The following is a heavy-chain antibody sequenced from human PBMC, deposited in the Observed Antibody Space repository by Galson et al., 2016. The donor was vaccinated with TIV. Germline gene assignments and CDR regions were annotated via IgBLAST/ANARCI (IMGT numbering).Heavy chain of an antibody. CDR3: ARVPHSTYCSTSTCKGYYLEC. CDR1: GYTFNNFG. Sequence: SVNVSCKASGYTFNNFGITWVRQVPGQGLEWMGWISGYSVNTNYAQKFQGRVTMTTDTSTSTAYMELRGLGSDDTAVYYCARVPHSTYCSTSTCKGYYLECWGRGTTVTVSS. J-gene: IGHJ6*03. CDR2: ISGYSVNT. V-gene: IGHV1-18*01. D-gene: IGHD2-2*01.